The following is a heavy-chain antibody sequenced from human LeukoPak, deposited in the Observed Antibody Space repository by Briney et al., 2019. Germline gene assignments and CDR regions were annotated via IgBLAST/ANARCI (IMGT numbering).Heavy chain of an antibody. V-gene: IGHV4-34*01. D-gene: IGHD6-6*01. CDR2: INHSGST. Sequence: SETLSLTCAVYGGSFSGYYWSWIRQPPGKGLEWIGEINHSGSTNYNPSLKSRVTISVDTSKNQFSLKLSSVTAADTAVYYCARGIAARRLRYYYYYMDAWGKGTTVTVSS. CDR1: GGSFSGYY. CDR3: ARGIAARRLRYYYYYMDA. J-gene: IGHJ6*03.